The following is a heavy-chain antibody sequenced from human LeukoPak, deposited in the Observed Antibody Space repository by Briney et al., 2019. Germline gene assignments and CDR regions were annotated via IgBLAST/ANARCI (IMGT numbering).Heavy chain of an antibody. CDR2: IIPIFGTA. V-gene: IGHV1-69*05. CDR1: GGTFSSYA. CDR3: ARPEADFWSGYFLY. J-gene: IGHJ4*02. D-gene: IGHD3-3*01. Sequence: VKVSCKASGGTFSSYAISWARQAPGQGLEWMGGIIPIFGTANYAQKFQGRVTITTDESTSTAYMELSSLRSEDTAVYYCARPEADFWSGYFLYWGQGTLVTVSS.